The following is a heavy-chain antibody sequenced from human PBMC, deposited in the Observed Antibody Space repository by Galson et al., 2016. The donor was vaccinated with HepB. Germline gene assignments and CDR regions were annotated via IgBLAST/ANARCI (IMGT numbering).Heavy chain of an antibody. Sequence: SVKVSCKVSGYTLSELSMHWVQQAPGKGLEWMGGFDPEDGETIYAQKFQGRVTMTEDTSTDTAYMELSSLRSEDTAVYYCAEKRDYDFWSGYEKWGQGTLVTVSS. CDR3: AEKRDYDFWSGYEK. CDR2: FDPEDGET. D-gene: IGHD3-3*01. J-gene: IGHJ4*02. V-gene: IGHV1-24*01. CDR1: GYTLSELS.